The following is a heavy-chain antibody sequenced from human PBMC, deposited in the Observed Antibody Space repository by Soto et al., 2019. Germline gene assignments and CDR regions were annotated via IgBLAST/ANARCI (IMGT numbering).Heavy chain of an antibody. Sequence: GGSVRLSCVASGVTFSSCAMKWVRQGPGKGLEWVSAISGSGDSTYYADSVKGRFTMSRDNAKNSLYLQMDSLRAEDTAVYYCARDSGYGSGNSVNHYLDYWGHGTLVTVSS. CDR3: ARDSGYGSGNSVNHYLDY. D-gene: IGHD3-10*01. CDR2: ISGSGDST. J-gene: IGHJ4*01. CDR1: GVTFSSCA. V-gene: IGHV3-23*01.